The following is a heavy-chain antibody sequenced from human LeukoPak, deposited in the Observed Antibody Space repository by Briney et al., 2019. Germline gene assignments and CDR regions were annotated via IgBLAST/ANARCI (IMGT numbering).Heavy chain of an antibody. Sequence: SETLSLTCTVSGGSISSYYWSWIRQPPGKGLEWIGDIYYSGSTNYNPSLKSRVTISVDTSKNQFSLKLSSVTAADTAVYYCARAHIVVVVAATPGPFDYWGQGTLVTVSS. CDR2: IYYSGST. J-gene: IGHJ4*02. CDR3: ARAHIVVVVAATPGPFDY. CDR1: GGSISSYY. V-gene: IGHV4-59*12. D-gene: IGHD2-15*01.